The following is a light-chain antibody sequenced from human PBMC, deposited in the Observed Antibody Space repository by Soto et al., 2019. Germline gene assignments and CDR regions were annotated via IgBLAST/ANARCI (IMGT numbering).Light chain of an antibody. CDR1: SSNIGAGYD. CDR2: GNN. J-gene: IGLJ2*01. V-gene: IGLV1-40*01. CDR3: AAWDDSLKALV. Sequence: QSVLTQPPSVSGAPGQRVTISCTGSSSNIGAGYDVHWYQQFPGTAPKLLIYGNNNRPSGVPDRFSGSKSGTSASLAISGLQSEDEADYYCAAWDDSLKALVFGGGTQLTVL.